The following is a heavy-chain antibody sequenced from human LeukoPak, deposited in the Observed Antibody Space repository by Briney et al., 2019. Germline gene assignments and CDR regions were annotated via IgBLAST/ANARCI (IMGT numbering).Heavy chain of an antibody. Sequence: GGSLRLSCAASGFTFSSYGMSWVRQAPGKGLEWVSPIRGSGGSTYYADSVKGRFTISRDNSKNTLYLQMNSLRAEDTAVYYCAKGYGWEASYYYYYMDVWGKGTTVTISS. V-gene: IGHV3-23*01. J-gene: IGHJ6*03. CDR3: AKGYGWEASYYYYYMDV. CDR2: IRGSGGST. CDR1: GFTFSSYG. D-gene: IGHD1-26*01.